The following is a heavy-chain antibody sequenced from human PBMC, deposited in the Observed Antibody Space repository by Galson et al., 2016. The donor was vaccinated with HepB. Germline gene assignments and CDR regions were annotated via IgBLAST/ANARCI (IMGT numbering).Heavy chain of an antibody. D-gene: IGHD3-3*01. CDR2: IYSSGST. Sequence: TLSLTCTVSGTSISSGDNYWTWIRQPPGKGLEWIGYIYSSGSTSYNPSLKSRVTMSGDTAKNRFSLRLSSVTAADTAVYYCARVGRLDFWSGYYVPPFDYGGQGTLVTVSS. V-gene: IGHV4-30-4*01. CDR1: GTSISSGDNY. J-gene: IGHJ4*02. CDR3: ARVGRLDFWSGYYVPPFDY.